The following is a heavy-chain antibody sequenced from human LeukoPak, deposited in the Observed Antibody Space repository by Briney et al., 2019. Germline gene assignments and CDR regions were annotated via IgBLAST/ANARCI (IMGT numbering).Heavy chain of an antibody. J-gene: IGHJ4*02. D-gene: IGHD3-3*01. CDR1: GYTFTGYY. CDR3: ARGNEIIGVMTIKAHFDY. V-gene: IGHV1-2*02. Sequence: GASVKVSCKASGYTFTGYYMFWVRQAPGQGLEWMGWINPNTGGTNYAQKFQGRVTMTRDTSISTAYMELSRLRSDDTAVYYCARGNEIIGVMTIKAHFDYWGQGTLVTVSS. CDR2: INPNTGGT.